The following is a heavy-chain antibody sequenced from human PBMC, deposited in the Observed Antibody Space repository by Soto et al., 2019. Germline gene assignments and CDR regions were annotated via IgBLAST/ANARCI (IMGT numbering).Heavy chain of an antibody. J-gene: IGHJ6*03. CDR1: GFTFSSYS. D-gene: IGHD3-10*01. CDR2: ISSSSSTI. V-gene: IGHV3-48*01. Sequence: GGSLRLSCAASGFTFSSYSMNWVRQAPGKGLEWVSYISSSSSTIYYADSVKGRFTISRDNAKNSLYLQMNSLRAEDTAVYYCARRGSITMVRGLMFYYYYMDAWGKGTTVTVSS. CDR3: ARRGSITMVRGLMFYYYYMDA.